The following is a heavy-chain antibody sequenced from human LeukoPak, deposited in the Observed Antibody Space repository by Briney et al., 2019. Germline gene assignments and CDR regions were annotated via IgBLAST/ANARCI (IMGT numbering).Heavy chain of an antibody. Sequence: PSETLSLTCTFSDGDLYTSPYYWGWIRPPPGKGLEWIGRVYYSGSTYYNPSLKSRVTISIDTSKKQFSLKVNSVTAADTAVYYCARFFKGGGNGDYSDYWGQGTLVTVSS. V-gene: IGHV4-39*01. J-gene: IGHJ4*02. CDR1: DGDLYTSPYY. D-gene: IGHD4-17*01. CDR3: ARFFKGGGNGDYSDY. CDR2: VYYSGST.